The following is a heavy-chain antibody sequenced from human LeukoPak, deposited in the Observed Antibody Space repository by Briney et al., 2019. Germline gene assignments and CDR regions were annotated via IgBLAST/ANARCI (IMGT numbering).Heavy chain of an antibody. CDR3: AKDYYYDSSGTKYFQH. CDR1: GFTFSSYW. J-gene: IGHJ1*01. Sequence: GGSLRLSCAASGFTFSSYWMSWVRQAPGKGLEWVANIKQDGSEKYYVDSVKGRFTISRDNAKNTLYLQMNSLRAEDTAVYYCAKDYYYDSSGTKYFQHWGQGTLVTVSS. V-gene: IGHV3-7*03. CDR2: IKQDGSEK. D-gene: IGHD3-22*01.